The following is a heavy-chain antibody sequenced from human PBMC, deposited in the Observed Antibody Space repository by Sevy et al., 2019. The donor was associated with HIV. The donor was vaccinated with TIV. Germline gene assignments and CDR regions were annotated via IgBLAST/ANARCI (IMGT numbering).Heavy chain of an antibody. CDR1: GFTFSSYA. V-gene: IGHV3-30-3*01. Sequence: GGSLRLSCAASGFTFSSYAMHGVRQAPGKGLEWVAVISYDGSNKYYADSVKGRFTISRDNSKNTLYLQMNSLRAEDTAVYYCARLYCSGGSCGYFDYWGQGTLVTVSS. CDR2: ISYDGSNK. CDR3: ARLYCSGGSCGYFDY. J-gene: IGHJ4*02. D-gene: IGHD2-15*01.